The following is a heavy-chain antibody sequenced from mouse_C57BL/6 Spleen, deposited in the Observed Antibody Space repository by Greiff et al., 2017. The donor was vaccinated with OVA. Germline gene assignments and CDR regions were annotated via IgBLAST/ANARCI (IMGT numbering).Heavy chain of an antibody. CDR3: ARSPYDGYSLPYFDY. V-gene: IGHV1-19*01. CDR1: GYTFTDYY. D-gene: IGHD2-3*01. CDR2: INPYNGGT. Sequence: VQLQQSGPVLVKPGASVKMSCKASGYTFTDYYMNWVKQSHGKSLEWIGVINPYNGGTSYNQKFKGKATLTVDKSSSTAYMELNSLTSEDSAVYYCARSPYDGYSLPYFDYWGQGTTLTVSS. J-gene: IGHJ2*01.